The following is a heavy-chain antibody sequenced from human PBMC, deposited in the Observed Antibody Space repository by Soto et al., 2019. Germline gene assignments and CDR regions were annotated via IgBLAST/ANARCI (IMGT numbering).Heavy chain of an antibody. J-gene: IGHJ6*02. CDR2: ISSSSSYI. CDR3: ASGYCSGGSCYGYYYYGMDV. CDR1: GFTFSSYS. V-gene: IGHV3-21*01. Sequence: GGSLRLSCAASGFTFSSYSMNWVRQAPGKGLEWVSSISSSSSYIYYADSVKGRFTISRDNAKNSLYLQMNSLRAEDTAVYYCASGYCSGGSCYGYYYYGMDVWGQGTTVTVSS. D-gene: IGHD2-15*01.